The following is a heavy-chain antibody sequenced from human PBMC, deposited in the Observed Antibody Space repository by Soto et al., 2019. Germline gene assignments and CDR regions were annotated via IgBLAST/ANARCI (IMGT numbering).Heavy chain of an antibody. J-gene: IGHJ4*02. D-gene: IGHD2-21*01. V-gene: IGHV3-33*01. CDR2: TWSDESRT. CDR1: GFSFSSYG. CDR3: AGGRPGPGPTIPPRDN. Sequence: QVQLVESGGGVVQPGRSLRLSCTASGFSFSSYGMHWVRQAPGKGLEWVAITWSDESRTYYADSVKGRFTIARDNSTNTVLLEMESRRAEDTALYYCAGGRPGPGPTIPPRDNWGQGTLGTVSS.